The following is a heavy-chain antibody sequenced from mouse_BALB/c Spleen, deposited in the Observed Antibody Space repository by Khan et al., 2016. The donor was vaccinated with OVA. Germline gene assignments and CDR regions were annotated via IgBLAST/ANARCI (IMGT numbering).Heavy chain of an antibody. CDR2: IVPSNGNT. V-gene: IGHV14-3*02. CDR1: GFTIKDTY. CDR3: ARMARK. J-gene: IGHJ2*01. Sequence: VRLQQSGAELVKSGATVKLSCTASGFTIKDTYMHWLKQWLEQGLEWIGRIVPSNGNTNYDPKFQGKATITADTSSNTADLQRSSLTSEDTAFYYCARMARKWGQGTTLTVSS.